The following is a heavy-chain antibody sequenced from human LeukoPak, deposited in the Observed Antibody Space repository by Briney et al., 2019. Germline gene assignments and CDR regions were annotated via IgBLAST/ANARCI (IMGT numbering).Heavy chain of an antibody. D-gene: IGHD3-22*01. CDR2: IYYSGST. Sequence: SETLSLTCTVSGGSISSYYWSWIRQPPGKGLEWIGYIYYSGSTNYNPSLKSRVTISVDTSKNQFSLKLSSVTAADTAVYYCARVRSGYGLFDYWGQGTLVTVSS. CDR1: GGSISSYY. J-gene: IGHJ4*02. V-gene: IGHV4-59*01. CDR3: ARVRSGYGLFDY.